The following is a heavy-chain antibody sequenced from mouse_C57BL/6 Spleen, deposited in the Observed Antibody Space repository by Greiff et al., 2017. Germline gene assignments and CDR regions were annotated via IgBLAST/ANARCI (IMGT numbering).Heavy chain of an antibody. CDR3: ARRRFGYFDY. J-gene: IGHJ2*01. CDR1: GYTFTSYW. Sequence: QVQLQQPGAELVKPGASVKLSCKASGYTFTSYWMQWVKQRPRQGLEWIGEIDPSDSYTNYNQKFKGKATLTVDTSSSTAYMQLSSLTSEDSAVYYCARRRFGYFDYWGQGTTLTVSS. V-gene: IGHV1-50*01. CDR2: IDPSDSYT.